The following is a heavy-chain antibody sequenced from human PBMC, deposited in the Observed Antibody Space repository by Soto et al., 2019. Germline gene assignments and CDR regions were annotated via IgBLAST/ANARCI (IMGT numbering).Heavy chain of an antibody. CDR3: ARYYGAKYAFDI. J-gene: IGHJ3*02. V-gene: IGHV1-69*02. D-gene: IGHD4-17*01. Sequence: GASVKVSCKASGGTFSSYTISWVRQAPGQGLEWMGRIIPILGIANYAQKFQGRVTITADKPTSTAYMELSSLRSEDTAVYYCARYYGAKYAFDIWGQGTMVTVSS. CDR1: GGTFSSYT. CDR2: IIPILGIA.